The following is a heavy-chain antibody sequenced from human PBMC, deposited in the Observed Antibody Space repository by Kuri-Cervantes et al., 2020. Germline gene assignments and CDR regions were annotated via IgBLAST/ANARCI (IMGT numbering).Heavy chain of an antibody. Sequence: SVKVSRKACVGTFSSYAISWVRQAPGQGLAWMGGIIPIFGTANYAQKFQGRVTINADKTTSTAYMELSSLRSEDTAVYYCAIQGRKVVISYYWGQGTLVTVSS. CDR2: IIPIFGTA. CDR3: AIQGRKVVISYY. J-gene: IGHJ4*02. D-gene: IGHD3-22*01. V-gene: IGHV1-69*06. CDR1: VGTFSSYA.